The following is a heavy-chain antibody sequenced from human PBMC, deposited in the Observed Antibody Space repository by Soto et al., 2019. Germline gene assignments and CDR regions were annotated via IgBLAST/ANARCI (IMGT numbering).Heavy chain of an antibody. D-gene: IGHD6-13*01. V-gene: IGHV2-70*20. CDR1: GFSLRPSAMC. J-gene: IGHJ4*02. CDR3: ARIRRISSSCNGVVDY. CDR2: MDWEDDK. Sequence: SGPSLVNPTQTLTLTCTFSGFSLRPSAMCVSWVRQPPGKDLEWLALMDWEDDKYYSTSLKTMLNICKDTSKNQVVLTMTNMDPVDTATYYCARIRRISSSCNGVVDYWGQGSLVSVSS.